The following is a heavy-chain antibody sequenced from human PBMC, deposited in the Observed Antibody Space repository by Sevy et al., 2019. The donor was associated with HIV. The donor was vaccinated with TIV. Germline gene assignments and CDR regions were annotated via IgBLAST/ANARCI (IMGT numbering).Heavy chain of an antibody. CDR2: FSGSGGST. CDR1: GFTFSSYA. J-gene: IGHJ4*02. V-gene: IGHV3-23*01. D-gene: IGHD6-19*01. Sequence: GGSLRLSCAASGFTFSSYAMSWVRQAPGKGLGWVSAFSGSGGSTYYADSVKGRFTISRDNSKNTRYLQMNSLRAEDTAVYYCATLAVAGPDPTYFDYWGQGTLVIVSS. CDR3: ATLAVAGPDPTYFDY.